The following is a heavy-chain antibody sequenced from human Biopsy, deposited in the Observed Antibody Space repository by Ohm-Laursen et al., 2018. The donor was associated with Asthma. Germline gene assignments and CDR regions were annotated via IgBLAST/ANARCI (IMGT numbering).Heavy chain of an antibody. J-gene: IGHJ6*02. V-gene: IGHV4-34*01. CDR3: ARGPELDV. Sequence: SETLSLTCGVYPGPFSGFYWTWIRQSPEKGLEWIGETNERGVTNNNPSLKSRVIISIDTYWNRVSLKLTSVTAADTAVYYCARGPELDVWGQGTTVTVSS. CDR2: TNERGVT. CDR1: PGPFSGFY.